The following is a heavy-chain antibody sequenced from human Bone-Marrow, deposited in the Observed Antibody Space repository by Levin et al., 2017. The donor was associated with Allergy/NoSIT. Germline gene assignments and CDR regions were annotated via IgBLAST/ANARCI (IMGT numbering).Heavy chain of an antibody. Sequence: LSLTCVASGFTFRKPTMNWVRPAPGKGLEWVSSISTESSYITYADSVSGRFTISRDNARNSMYLQMNNLRVEDTAVYYCARRDYYYYGMDVWGQGTTVTVSS. J-gene: IGHJ6*02. CDR3: ARRDYYYYGMDV. V-gene: IGHV3-21*06. CDR2: ISTESSYI. CDR1: GFTFRKPT.